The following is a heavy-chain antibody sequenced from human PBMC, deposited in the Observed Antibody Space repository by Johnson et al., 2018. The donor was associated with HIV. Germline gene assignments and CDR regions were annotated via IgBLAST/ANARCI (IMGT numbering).Heavy chain of an antibody. Sequence: VQLVESGGRLVQPGGSLRLSCAASGFSFSTYWMHWVRRVPGKGLVWVSRIDTEGSGTPYADSVKGRFTISRDNAKNTVYLQMISLRAEDMAVYYCARSRWADDAFDGWGQGTMVTVSS. J-gene: IGHJ3*01. CDR3: ARSRWADDAFDG. CDR1: GFSFSTYW. D-gene: IGHD1-26*01. V-gene: IGHV3-74*03. CDR2: IDTEGSGT.